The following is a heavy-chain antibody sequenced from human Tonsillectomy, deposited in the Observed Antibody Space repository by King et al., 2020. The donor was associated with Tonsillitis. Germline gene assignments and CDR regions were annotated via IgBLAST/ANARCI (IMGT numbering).Heavy chain of an antibody. CDR1: GGSISSYY. Sequence: QLQESGPGLVKPSETLSLNCTVSGGSISSYYWSWIRQPPGKGLEWIGDIYYSGSTNYKPSLKSRVTISVDTSKNQLSLKLSSVTAADTAVYYCARDRTDYDSSGYYTNSGMDVWGQGTTVTVSS. CDR3: ARDRTDYDSSGYYTNSGMDV. D-gene: IGHD3-22*01. V-gene: IGHV4-59*01. CDR2: IYYSGST. J-gene: IGHJ6*02.